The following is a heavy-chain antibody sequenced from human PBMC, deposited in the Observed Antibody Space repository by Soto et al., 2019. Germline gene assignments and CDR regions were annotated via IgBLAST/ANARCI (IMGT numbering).Heavy chain of an antibody. J-gene: IGHJ4*02. CDR2: INPNGGGT. D-gene: IGHD2-21*01. CDR3: ARDAYGGNPGTF. CDR1: RYSFTDYF. Sequence: GSCKAPRYSFTDYFINWVRQAPGQGLEWMGWINPNGGGTNYAPNFQGRVTLTRDTSISTAYMELNKLRPDDTAVYYCARDAYGGNPGTFWGQGTLVTVSA. V-gene: IGHV1-2*02.